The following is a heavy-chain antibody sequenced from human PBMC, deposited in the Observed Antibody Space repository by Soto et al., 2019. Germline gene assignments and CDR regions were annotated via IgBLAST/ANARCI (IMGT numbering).Heavy chain of an antibody. J-gene: IGHJ4*02. CDR3: AKGFIRDCGGDCTVDT. CDR1: GFTFSSYT. V-gene: IGHV3-23*01. CDR2: ISATGGST. Sequence: PXVCLRLSCAASGFTFSSYTMSWVRQAPGKGLEWVSGISATGGSTYYAGSVKGRFTFSRDNSKNTLYLQMNSLRAEDTAVYYCAKGFIRDCGGDCTVDTWGQGTLVTVSS. D-gene: IGHD2-21*02.